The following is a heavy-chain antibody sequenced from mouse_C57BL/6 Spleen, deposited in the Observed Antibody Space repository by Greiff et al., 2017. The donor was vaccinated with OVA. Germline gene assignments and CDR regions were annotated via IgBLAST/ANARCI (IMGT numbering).Heavy chain of an antibody. V-gene: IGHV5-4*03. J-gene: IGHJ2*01. D-gene: IGHD1-1*01. CDR1: GFTFSSYA. Sequence: EVMLVESGGGLVKPGGSLKLSCAASGFTFSSYAMSWVRQTPEKRLEWVATISDGGSYTYYRHNVKGRFTFTRYNAKNNLYLQLIHLKSEDTAMYYCARDYYGSHVDYWGQGTTLTVSS. CDR3: ARDYYGSHVDY. CDR2: ISDGGSYT.